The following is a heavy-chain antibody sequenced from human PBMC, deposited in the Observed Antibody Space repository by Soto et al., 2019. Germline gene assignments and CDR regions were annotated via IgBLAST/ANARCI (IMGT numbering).Heavy chain of an antibody. CDR1: GFTFSSYG. J-gene: IGHJ4*02. D-gene: IGHD2-21*02. CDR3: AREGAGTAILSFDY. CDR2: IWYDGSNK. V-gene: IGHV3-33*01. Sequence: QVQLVESGGGVVQPGRSLRLSCAASGFTFSSYGMHWVRQAPGKGLEWVAVIWYDGSNKYYADSVKGRFTISRDNSKNTLYLQMNSQRAEDTAVYYCAREGAGTAILSFDYWGQGTLVTVSS.